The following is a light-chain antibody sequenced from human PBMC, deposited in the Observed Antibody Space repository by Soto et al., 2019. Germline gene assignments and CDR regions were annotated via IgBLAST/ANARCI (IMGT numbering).Light chain of an antibody. V-gene: IGKV3-15*01. J-gene: IGKJ5*01. CDR2: DAS. CDR3: QQYHNTPIT. CDR1: EGISND. Sequence: EIVLTQSPATLSVSPGERATLSCRASEGISNDLAWYQQKPGQAPRLLIYDASTRATGIPARFSGTVSGTEFTLTTNRLEPEDFAVYYCQQYHNTPITFGQGTRLEIK.